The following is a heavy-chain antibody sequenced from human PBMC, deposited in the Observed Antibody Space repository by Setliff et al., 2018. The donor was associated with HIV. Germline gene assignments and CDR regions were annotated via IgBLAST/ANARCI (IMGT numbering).Heavy chain of an antibody. J-gene: IGHJ4*02. CDR1: GFVFTDHS. CDR2: ISATGTTV. Sequence: PGGSLRLSCAASGFVFTDHSLHWVRQAPGEGLEWISYISATGTTVSYADSVRGRFIISRDSVRNEVYLQMKSLRVDDTALYYCVRDQLRWPERWDFDFWGQGTLVTVS. D-gene: IGHD1-26*01. V-gene: IGHV3-48*01. CDR3: VRDQLRWPERWDFDF.